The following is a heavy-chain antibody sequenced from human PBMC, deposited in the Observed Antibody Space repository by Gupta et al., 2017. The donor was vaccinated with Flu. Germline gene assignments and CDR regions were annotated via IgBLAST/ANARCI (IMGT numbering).Heavy chain of an antibody. Sequence: EVQVLESGGGLVQSGGSLRLSCAASGFTFSAFGMNWVRQAPGRGLQWVSGINGNGDRKYVADACKGRFTISRDNSKNTLYLQLKSLTREDTAVYYCAKQLQVPHTSYFANWGQGTLVTV. CDR3: AKQLQVPHTSYFAN. CDR2: INGNGDRK. J-gene: IGHJ4*02. V-gene: IGHV3-23*01. CDR1: GFTFSAFG. D-gene: IGHD2-2*01.